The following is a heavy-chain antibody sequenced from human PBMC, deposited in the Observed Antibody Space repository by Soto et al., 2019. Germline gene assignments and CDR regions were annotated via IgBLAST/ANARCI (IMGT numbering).Heavy chain of an antibody. CDR3: ARSAYCGGGCYYYFDY. D-gene: IGHD2-21*02. J-gene: IGHJ4*02. V-gene: IGHV4-59*01. CDR1: GGDISNYY. Sequence: SETLSHTCPFSGGDISNYYWHWIRQPPGRGLEWIGYIHNSGNTNYNSSLRSRVTISVDTSKKQLSLKLNSVTVADTAVYYCARSAYCGGGCYYYFDYWGQGTLVTVSS. CDR2: IHNSGNT.